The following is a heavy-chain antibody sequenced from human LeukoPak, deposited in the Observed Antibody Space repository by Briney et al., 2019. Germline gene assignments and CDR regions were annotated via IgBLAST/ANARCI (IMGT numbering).Heavy chain of an antibody. V-gene: IGHV3-48*01. CDR1: GFTFSDFA. Sequence: GGSLRLSCAASGFTFSDFAMTWVRQTLGKGPEWFAYISTSSTTIHYADSVQGRFTVSRDNAKNSLYLQMNRLRAEDTAVYYCAREVFAASYRWFDPWGQGTLVTVSS. CDR2: ISTSSTTI. CDR3: AREVFAASYRWFDP. J-gene: IGHJ5*02. D-gene: IGHD1-26*01.